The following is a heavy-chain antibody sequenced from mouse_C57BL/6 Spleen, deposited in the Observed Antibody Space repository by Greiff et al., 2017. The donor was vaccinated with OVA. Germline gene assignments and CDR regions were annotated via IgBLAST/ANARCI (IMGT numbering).Heavy chain of an antibody. D-gene: IGHD4-1*01. CDR1: GFTFSDYG. CDR2: ISSGSSTI. Sequence: EVQLQQSGGGLVKPGGSLKLSCAASGFTFSDYGMHWVRQAPEKGLEWVAYISSGSSTIYYADTVKGRFTISRDNAKNTLFLQMTSLRSEDTAMYYCARDKLTGTKDFDYWGQGTTLTVSS. J-gene: IGHJ2*01. CDR3: ARDKLTGTKDFDY. V-gene: IGHV5-17*01.